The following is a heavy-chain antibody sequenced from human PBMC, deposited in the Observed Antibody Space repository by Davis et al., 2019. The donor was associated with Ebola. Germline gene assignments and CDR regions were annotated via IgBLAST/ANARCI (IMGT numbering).Heavy chain of an antibody. CDR2: INHSGST. V-gene: IGHV4-34*01. D-gene: IGHD2-8*02. J-gene: IGHJ6*02. CDR3: ARGPKGYCTGGVCYPYYYYGMDV. Sequence: SETLSLTCAVYGGSFSGYYWSWIRQPPGKGLEWIGEINHSGSTNYNPSLKSRVTISVDTSKNQFSLKLSSVTAADTAVYYCARGPKGYCTGGVCYPYYYYGMDVWGQGTTVTVSS. CDR1: GGSFSGYY.